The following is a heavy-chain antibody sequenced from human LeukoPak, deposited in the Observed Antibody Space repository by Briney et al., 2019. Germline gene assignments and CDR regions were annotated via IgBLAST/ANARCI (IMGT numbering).Heavy chain of an antibody. CDR3: AKAPEYSSGWAYYFDY. CDR1: GFTFDDYA. Sequence: GRSLRLSCAASGFTFDDYAMHWVRQAPGKGLEWVSGISWNSGSIGYADSVKGRLTISRDNAKNSLYLQMNSLRAEDTALYYCAKAPEYSSGWAYYFDYWGQGTLVTVSS. D-gene: IGHD6-19*01. CDR2: ISWNSGSI. V-gene: IGHV3-9*01. J-gene: IGHJ4*02.